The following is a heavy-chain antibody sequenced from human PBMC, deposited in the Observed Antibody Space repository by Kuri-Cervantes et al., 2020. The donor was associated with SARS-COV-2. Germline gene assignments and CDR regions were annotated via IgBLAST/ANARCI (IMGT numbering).Heavy chain of an antibody. CDR3: ARGWDYGSGSYYPRGDYGMDV. Sequence: SETLSLTCTVSGGSISSYYWSWIRQPPGKGLEWIGYIYYSRSTNYNPSLKSRVTISVDTSKNQFSLKLSSVTAADTAVYYCARGWDYGSGSYYPRGDYGMDVWGQGTTVTVSS. CDR1: GGSISSYY. V-gene: IGHV4-59*01. CDR2: IYYSRST. J-gene: IGHJ6*02. D-gene: IGHD3-10*01.